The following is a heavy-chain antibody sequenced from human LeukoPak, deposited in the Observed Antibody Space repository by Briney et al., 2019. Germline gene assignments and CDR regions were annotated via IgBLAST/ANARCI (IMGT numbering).Heavy chain of an antibody. V-gene: IGHV3-21*01. CDR1: GFTFSSYS. CDR3: ARTIVVVPAASSDY. J-gene: IGHJ4*02. D-gene: IGHD2-2*01. CDR2: ISSSSSYI. Sequence: GGSLRLSCAASGFTFSSYSMNWVRQAPGKGLEWVSSISSSSSYIYYADSVKGRFTISRDDAKNSLYLQMNSLRAEDTAVYYCARTIVVVPAASSDYWGQGTLVTVSS.